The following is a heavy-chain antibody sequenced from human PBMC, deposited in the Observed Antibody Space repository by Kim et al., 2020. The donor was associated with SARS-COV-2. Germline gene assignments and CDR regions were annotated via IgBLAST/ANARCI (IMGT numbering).Heavy chain of an antibody. J-gene: IGHJ5*02. CDR3: ASGNKGWFDP. D-gene: IGHD2-15*01. CDR2: NP. Sequence: NPTHAQGVTGRFVFSLDTSVSTAYLQISSLKAEDTAVYYCASGNKGWFDPWGQGTLVTVSS. V-gene: IGHV7-4-1*02.